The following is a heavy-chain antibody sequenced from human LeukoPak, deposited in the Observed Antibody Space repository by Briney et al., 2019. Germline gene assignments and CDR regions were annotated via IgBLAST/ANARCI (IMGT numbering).Heavy chain of an antibody. V-gene: IGHV4-4*02. CDR2: VSHSGST. CDR1: GGSISNSNW. D-gene: IGHD3-10*01. J-gene: IGHJ5*02. CDR3: ARDIYGSGHGWFDT. Sequence: SETLSLTCAVSGGSISNSNWWSWVRQPPGKGLEWIGEVSHSGSTNHNPSLKSRVTISVDTSKRQVYLTLRSVTAADTAVYYCARDIYGSGHGWFDTWGQGRLVAVSS.